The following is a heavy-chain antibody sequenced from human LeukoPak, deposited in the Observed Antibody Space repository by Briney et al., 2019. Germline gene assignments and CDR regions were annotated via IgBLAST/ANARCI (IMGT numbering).Heavy chain of an antibody. J-gene: IGHJ6*03. CDR1: GFTFSSYA. CDR2: ISKDGNNE. Sequence: PGTSLRLSCAASGFTFSSYAMYWVRQAPGKGLEWVALISKDGNNEDHADSVKGRFTISRDNSKDTLYLQMNSLRGEDTAVYYCARGGMRGKISYTYYYMDGWGKGTTGTVSS. D-gene: IGHD2-2*02. CDR3: ARGGMRGKISYTYYYMDG. V-gene: IGHV3-30*07.